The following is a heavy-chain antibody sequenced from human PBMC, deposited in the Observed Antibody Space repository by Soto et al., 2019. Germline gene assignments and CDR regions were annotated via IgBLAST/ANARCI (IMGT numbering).Heavy chain of an antibody. V-gene: IGHV4-59*01. CDR3: ARDRVAGSDYGMDV. D-gene: IGHD3-10*01. J-gene: IGHJ6*02. CDR2: IYYSGST. CDR1: VGSISSYY. Sequence: PSETLSRTGTVSVGSISSYYWSWIRQPPGKGLEWIGYIYYSGSTNYNPSLKSRVTISVDTSKNQSSLKLSSVTAADTAVYYCARDRVAGSDYGMDVWGQGTTVTVSS.